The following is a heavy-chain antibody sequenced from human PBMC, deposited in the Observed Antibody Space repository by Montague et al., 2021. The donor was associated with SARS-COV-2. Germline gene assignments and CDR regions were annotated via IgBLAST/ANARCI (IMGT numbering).Heavy chain of an antibody. CDR2: VSGGVGNT. Sequence: SLRLSCAASGFTFSAYAMNWVRQAPGRGLEWVAGVSGGVGNTYYADSVKGRFTISRDNSKKALYLQLNTLRPEDTAVYYCAKGMDRMVQGIIIWKNGYYFDYWGQGTLVAVSS. CDR3: AKGMDRMVQGIIIWKNGYYFDY. J-gene: IGHJ4*02. D-gene: IGHD3-10*01. V-gene: IGHV3-23*01. CDR1: GFTFSAYA.